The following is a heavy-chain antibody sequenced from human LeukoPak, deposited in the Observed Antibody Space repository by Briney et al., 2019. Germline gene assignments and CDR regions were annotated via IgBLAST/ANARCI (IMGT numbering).Heavy chain of an antibody. CDR2: IRYDGSNK. Sequence: GGSLRLSCAASGFTFSDYYMSWIRQAPGKGLEWVAFIRYDGSNKYYADSVKGRFTISRDNSKNTLYLQMNSLRAEDTAVYYCAKVNSNYGDAFDIWGQGTMVTVSS. V-gene: IGHV3-30*02. CDR3: AKVNSNYGDAFDI. J-gene: IGHJ3*02. CDR1: GFTFSDYY. D-gene: IGHD4-11*01.